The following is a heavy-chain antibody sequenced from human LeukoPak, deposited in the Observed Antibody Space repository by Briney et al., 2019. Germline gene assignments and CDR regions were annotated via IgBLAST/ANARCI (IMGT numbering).Heavy chain of an antibody. Sequence: PGGSLRLSCAASGFTFSSYSMNWVRQAPGKGLEWVSSISSSSSYIYYADSVKGRFTISRDNAKNSLYLQMNSLRAEDTALYHCARDARLSSGYSSGWYGEFWFDPWGQGTLVTVSS. CDR1: GFTFSSYS. V-gene: IGHV3-21*04. J-gene: IGHJ5*02. D-gene: IGHD6-19*01. CDR3: ARDARLSSGYSSGWYGEFWFDP. CDR2: ISSSSSYI.